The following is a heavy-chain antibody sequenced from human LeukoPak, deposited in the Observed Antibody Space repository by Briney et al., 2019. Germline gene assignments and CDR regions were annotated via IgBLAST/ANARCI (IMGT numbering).Heavy chain of an antibody. V-gene: IGHV5-51*01. CDR2: IYPDDSDT. CDR3: ARSGRLGYCSGGSCFRWDY. Sequence: GESLKISCKVSGXGFTNYWIGWVRQMPGKGLEWMGIIYPDDSDTKYSPSFQGQVTISADKSISTAYWQWSSLKASDTAMYYCARSGRLGYCSGGSCFRWDYWGQGTLVTVSS. CDR1: GXGFTNYW. D-gene: IGHD2-15*01. J-gene: IGHJ4*02.